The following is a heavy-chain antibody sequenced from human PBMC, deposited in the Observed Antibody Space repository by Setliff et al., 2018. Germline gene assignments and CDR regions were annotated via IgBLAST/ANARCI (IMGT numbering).Heavy chain of an antibody. D-gene: IGHD3-3*01. J-gene: IGHJ6*03. CDR3: ARGWGVITIFGMDYYMDV. CDR2: INAGNGNT. V-gene: IGHV1-3*01. CDR1: GYTFTSYD. Sequence: ASVKVSCKASGYTFTSYDINWVRQAPGQRLEWMGWINAGNGNTKYSQKFQGRVTITRDTSASTAYMELSSLRSEDTAVYYCARGWGVITIFGMDYYMDVWGKGTTVTVSS.